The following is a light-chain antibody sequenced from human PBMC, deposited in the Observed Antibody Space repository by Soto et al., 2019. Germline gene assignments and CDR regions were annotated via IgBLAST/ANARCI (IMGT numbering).Light chain of an antibody. CDR2: DAS. J-gene: IGKJ4*01. V-gene: IGKV3-15*01. CDR3: QQYDVWPALT. CDR1: QSVSSN. Sequence: EILMTQSPATLSVSPGERATLSCRASQSVSSNLAWYQQKPGQAPRLLIYDASTRATGIPARFSGSGSGTEFTLTVSSLQSEDFGVYYCQQYDVWPALTFGGGTKVDIK.